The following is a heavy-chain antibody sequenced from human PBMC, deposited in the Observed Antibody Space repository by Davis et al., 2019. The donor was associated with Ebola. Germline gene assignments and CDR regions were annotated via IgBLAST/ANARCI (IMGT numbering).Heavy chain of an antibody. J-gene: IGHJ6*02. CDR1: GYTFTSYA. V-gene: IGHV1-3*01. Sequence: ASVQVSCKASGYTFTSYAMHWVRQAPGQRLEWMGWIHAGNGNTNYSQKFQGRVTITRDTSASTAYMELSSLRSEDTAVYYCSRGTGTTIDYYGMDVWGQGTTVTVSS. D-gene: IGHD1-1*01. CDR2: IHAGNGNT. CDR3: SRGTGTTIDYYGMDV.